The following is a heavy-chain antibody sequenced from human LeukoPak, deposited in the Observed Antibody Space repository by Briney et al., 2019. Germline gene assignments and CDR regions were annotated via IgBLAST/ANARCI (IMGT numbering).Heavy chain of an antibody. CDR3: ATEFLGAVAETGDY. CDR2: ISSRSGTI. D-gene: IGHD6-19*01. Sequence: GGSLRLSCAASGFTVSSNYVSWVRQAPGKGLEWVSYISSRSGTIYYADSVKGRFTISRDNAKNSLYLQMNSLSAEDTAVYYCATEFLGAVAETGDYWGQGTLVTVSS. V-gene: IGHV3-48*04. CDR1: GFTVSSNY. J-gene: IGHJ4*02.